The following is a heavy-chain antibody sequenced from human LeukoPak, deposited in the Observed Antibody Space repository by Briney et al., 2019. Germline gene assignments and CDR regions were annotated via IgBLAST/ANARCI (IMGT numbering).Heavy chain of an antibody. J-gene: IGHJ4*02. D-gene: IGHD1-26*01. CDR3: ARARGGELSFDY. V-gene: IGHV3-7*01. Sequence: ETLSLTCAVYGGSFSGYYWSWIRQPPGKGLEWVANIKQDGSEKYYVDSVKGRFTISRDNAKNSLYLQMNSLRAEDTAVYYCARARGGELSFDYWGQGILVTVSS. CDR2: IKQDGSEK. CDR1: GGSFSGYY.